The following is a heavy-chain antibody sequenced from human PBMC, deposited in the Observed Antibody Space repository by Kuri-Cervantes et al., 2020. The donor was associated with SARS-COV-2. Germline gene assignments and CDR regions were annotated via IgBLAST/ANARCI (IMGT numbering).Heavy chain of an antibody. V-gene: IGHV3-73*01. CDR3: ATPRNFWSGPFDY. CDR1: GFLFSASA. CDR2: VRGKANNYAT. Sequence: GESLKISCEVSGFLFSASAIHWVRQASGKGLEWVGRVRGKANNYATAYAASVKGRFTISRDDSKNMAYLQMNSLRAEDTAVYYCATPRNFWSGPFDYWGQGTLVTVSS. D-gene: IGHD3-3*01. J-gene: IGHJ4*02.